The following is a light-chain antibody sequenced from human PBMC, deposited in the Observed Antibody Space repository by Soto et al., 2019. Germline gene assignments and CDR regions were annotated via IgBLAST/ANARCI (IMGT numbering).Light chain of an antibody. J-gene: IGKJ1*01. V-gene: IGKV1-5*01. CDR1: QSISSW. CDR3: QQYHSYPWT. CDR2: DAA. Sequence: DIQMTQSPSTLSASVGDRVTITCRASQSISSWLAWYQQRPGKAPEFLIYDAASLETGVPSRFSGSGSGTKFTLTISSLQPDDFATYYCQQYHSYPWTFGQGTKVEIK.